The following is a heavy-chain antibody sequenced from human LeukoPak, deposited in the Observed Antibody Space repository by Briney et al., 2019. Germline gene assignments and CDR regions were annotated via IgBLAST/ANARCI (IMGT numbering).Heavy chain of an antibody. CDR1: GGSISSGDYY. CDR3: AKIRKREGEDY. Sequence: SQTLSLTCTVSGGSISSGDYYWSWIRQPPGKGLEWIGYIYYSGSTYYNPSLKSRVTISVDTSSNQFSLRLNSVTAADTAVYYCAKIRKREGEDYWGQGTLVTVSS. D-gene: IGHD1-26*01. V-gene: IGHV4-30-4*01. CDR2: IYYSGST. J-gene: IGHJ4*02.